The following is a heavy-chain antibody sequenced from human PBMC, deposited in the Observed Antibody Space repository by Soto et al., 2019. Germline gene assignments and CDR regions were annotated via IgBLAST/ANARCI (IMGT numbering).Heavy chain of an antibody. D-gene: IGHD5-18*01. CDR2: MYYSGTT. J-gene: IGHJ4*02. Sequence: QVQLQESGPGLVKPSQTLSLTCSVSGGSISSGDHFWSWIRQSPGKGLESIVYMYYSGTTYYNPSLKSRITASVDTSSNLFSLNLTSVTAADTAVYYCARGRGYGYGIDFWGQVALFTVSA. CDR1: GGSISSGDHF. V-gene: IGHV4-30-4*01. CDR3: ARGRGYGYGIDF.